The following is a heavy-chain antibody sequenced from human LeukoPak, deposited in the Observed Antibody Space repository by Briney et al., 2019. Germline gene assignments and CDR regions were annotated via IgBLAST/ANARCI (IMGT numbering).Heavy chain of an antibody. CDR2: INHSGST. J-gene: IGHJ4*02. D-gene: IGHD5-18*01. Sequence: SETLSLTCAVYGGSFSGYYWSWIRQPPGKGLEWIGEINHSGSTNYNLSLKSRVTISVDTSKNQFSLKLSSVTAADTAVYYCARHRRIQLWLVYFDYWGQGTLVTVSS. CDR1: GGSFSGYY. CDR3: ARHRRIQLWLVYFDY. V-gene: IGHV4-34*01.